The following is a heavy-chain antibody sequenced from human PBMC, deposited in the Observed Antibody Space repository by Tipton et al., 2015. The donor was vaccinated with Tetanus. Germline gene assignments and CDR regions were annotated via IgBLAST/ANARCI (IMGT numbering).Heavy chain of an antibody. D-gene: IGHD3-9*01. J-gene: IGHJ5*02. CDR3: VRDRFGDNYDIPSNWFDP. Sequence: SLRLSCAASGFTFSSYAMHWVRQAPGKGLEWVAVISYDGSNKYYADSVKGRFTISRDNSKNTLYLQMNSLRAEDTAVYYCVRDRFGDNYDIPSNWFDPWGQGTLVTVSS. CDR1: GFTFSSYA. V-gene: IGHV3-30-3*01. CDR2: ISYDGSNK.